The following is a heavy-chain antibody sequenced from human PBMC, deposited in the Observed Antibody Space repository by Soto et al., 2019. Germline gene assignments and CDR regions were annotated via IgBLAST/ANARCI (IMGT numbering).Heavy chain of an antibody. CDR3: ASYYSGSFSPIYF. J-gene: IGHJ4*02. V-gene: IGHV4-31*03. D-gene: IGHD1-26*01. CDR2: IYYSGST. Sequence: SETLSLTCTVSGGSISSGGYYWSWIRQHPGKGLEWIGYIYYSGSTYYNPSLKSRVTISVDTSKNQFSLKLSSVTAADTAVYYCASYYSGSFSPIYFWGQGTLVTVSS. CDR1: GGSISSGGYY.